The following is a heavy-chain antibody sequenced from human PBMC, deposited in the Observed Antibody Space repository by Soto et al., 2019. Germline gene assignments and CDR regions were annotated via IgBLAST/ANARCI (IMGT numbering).Heavy chain of an antibody. CDR2: IVPIYRTA. V-gene: IGHV1-69*13. CDR1: GGTFSSYR. J-gene: IGHJ4*02. D-gene: IGHD6-13*01. CDR3: VRDSGAKLSSS. Sequence: SVKVSCKASGGTFSSYRINWVRQAPGQGLEWMGGIVPIYRTADSAQEFQGRVTITADESARTAYMELRSLKSRDTAVYYCVRDSGAKLSSSWGQGTLVTVSS.